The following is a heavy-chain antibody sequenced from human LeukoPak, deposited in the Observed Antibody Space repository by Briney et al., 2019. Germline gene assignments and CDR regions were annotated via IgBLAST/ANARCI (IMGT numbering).Heavy chain of an antibody. D-gene: IGHD3-22*01. J-gene: IGHJ4*02. CDR1: GFTFSSYW. V-gene: IGHV3-7*01. CDR3: ARDYYDSSGSPNGRDY. Sequence: GGSLRLSCAASGFTFSSYWMSWVRQAPGKGLEWVANIKQDGSEKYYVDSVKGRFTISRDNAKNSLYLQMDSLRAEDTAVYYCARDYYDSSGSPNGRDYWGQGTLVTVSS. CDR2: IKQDGSEK.